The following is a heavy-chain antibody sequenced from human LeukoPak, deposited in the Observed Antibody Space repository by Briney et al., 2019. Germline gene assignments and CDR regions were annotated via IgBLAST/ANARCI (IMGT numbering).Heavy chain of an antibody. CDR3: AKGVRGITIFGVVRQYYFDY. CDR2: INSDGSST. V-gene: IGHV3-74*01. J-gene: IGHJ4*02. CDR1: GFIFSSYW. Sequence: QPGGSLRLSCAASGFIFSSYWMYWVRQAPGKGLVWVSRINSDGSSTRYADSVKGRFTISRDNAKNTLYLQMNSLRAEDTAVYYCAKGVRGITIFGVVRQYYFDYWGQGTLVTVSS. D-gene: IGHD3-3*01.